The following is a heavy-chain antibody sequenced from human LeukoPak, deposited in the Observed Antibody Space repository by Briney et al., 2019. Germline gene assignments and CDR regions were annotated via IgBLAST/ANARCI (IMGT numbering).Heavy chain of an antibody. Sequence: SETLSLTCNVSGVSVSDGRYYWTWIRQHPGKGLEWIGYKYYSGSAKYNPSLKSRLTISIDTSKNQFSLQLSSVTAADTATYYCATPYCSSISCLDVFNMWGQVTRVTVSS. CDR2: KYYSGSA. D-gene: IGHD2-2*01. CDR3: ATPYCSSISCLDVFNM. V-gene: IGHV4-31*03. J-gene: IGHJ3*02. CDR1: GVSVSDGRYY.